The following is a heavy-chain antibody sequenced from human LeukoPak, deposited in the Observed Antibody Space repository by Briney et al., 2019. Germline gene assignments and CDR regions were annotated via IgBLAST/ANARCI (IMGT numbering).Heavy chain of an antibody. Sequence: GGSLRLSCAASGFTFSLYWMNWVRRAPGKGLEWVANIKQDGSEKNYVDSVKGRFTISRDNAKNSLYLQMNNLRVEDTAMYYCATVSTTVTNLFDSWGQGTLVTVSS. J-gene: IGHJ4*02. CDR2: IKQDGSEK. V-gene: IGHV3-7*03. D-gene: IGHD4-17*01. CDR3: ATVSTTVTNLFDS. CDR1: GFTFSLYW.